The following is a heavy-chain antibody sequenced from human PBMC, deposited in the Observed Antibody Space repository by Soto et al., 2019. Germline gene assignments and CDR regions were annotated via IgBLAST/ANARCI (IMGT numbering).Heavy chain of an antibody. CDR1: GGSISSGGYS. CDR3: ARVFSDYYDSSGYYERASFYD. CDR2: IYHSGST. Sequence: SETLSLTCAVSGGSISSGGYSWSWIRQPPGKGLEWIGYIYHSGSTYYNPSLKSRVTISVDRSKNQFSLKLSSVTAADTAVYYCARVFSDYYDSSGYYERASFYDWGQGNLVPVSS. V-gene: IGHV4-30-2*01. J-gene: IGHJ4*02. D-gene: IGHD3-22*01.